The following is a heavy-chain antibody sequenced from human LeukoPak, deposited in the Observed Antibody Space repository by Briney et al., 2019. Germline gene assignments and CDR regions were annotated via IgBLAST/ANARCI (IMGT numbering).Heavy chain of an antibody. V-gene: IGHV3-23*01. CDR2: ISGST. J-gene: IGHJ5*02. Sequence: LPGGSLRLSCAAPGFTFSSYAMSWVRQAPGKGLEWVSGISGSTYYADSVKGRFTISRDNPKNTLYLQMNSLRAEDTAVYYCARYDSSSWYENWLDPWGQGTLVTVSS. CDR3: ARYDSSSWYENWLDP. CDR1: GFTFSSYA. D-gene: IGHD6-13*01.